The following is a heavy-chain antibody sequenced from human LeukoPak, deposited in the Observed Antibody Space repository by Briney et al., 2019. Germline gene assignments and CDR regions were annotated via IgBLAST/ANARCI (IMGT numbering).Heavy chain of an antibody. CDR2: INPKRGAT. V-gene: IGHV1-2*06. J-gene: IGHJ4*02. Sequence: ASVKVSCKASGYIFTGYYIHWVRQAPGQGLEWMGRINPKRGATNYAQKFQGRVTMTRDTSINTDYTELSGLTSDDTAVYYCARALSGSYDLGYWGQGTLVTVSS. CDR3: ARALSGSYDLGY. CDR1: GYIFTGYY. D-gene: IGHD1-26*01.